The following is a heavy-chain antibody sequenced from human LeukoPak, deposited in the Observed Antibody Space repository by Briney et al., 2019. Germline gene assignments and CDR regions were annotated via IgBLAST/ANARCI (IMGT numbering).Heavy chain of an antibody. Sequence: GRSLRLSCAASGFTFSSYAMHWVRQAPGKGLEWVAVILYDGSNKYYANSVKGRFTISRDNSKNTLYLQMNSLRAEDTAVYYCARADIVVVPAAMMAGFFDYWGQGTLVTVSS. D-gene: IGHD2-2*01. V-gene: IGHV3-30*04. CDR1: GFTFSSYA. CDR2: ILYDGSNK. CDR3: ARADIVVVPAAMMAGFFDY. J-gene: IGHJ4*02.